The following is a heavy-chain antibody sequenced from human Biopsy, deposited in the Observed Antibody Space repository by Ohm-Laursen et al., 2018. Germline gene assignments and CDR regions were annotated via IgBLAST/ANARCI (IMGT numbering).Heavy chain of an antibody. CDR1: GGSISSGGSY. J-gene: IGHJ5*02. CDR3: ARGDYFDSNGYFWFDP. V-gene: IGHV4-31*01. Sequence: SQTLSLTCTVSGGSISSGGSYWSWIRQRQGKGLEWIGYIFNSANTYYNPSLKNLITISGDTSKNQFSLKLNSVTAADTAMYYCARGDYFDSNGYFWFDPWGQGTLVTVSS. CDR2: IFNSANT. D-gene: IGHD3-22*01.